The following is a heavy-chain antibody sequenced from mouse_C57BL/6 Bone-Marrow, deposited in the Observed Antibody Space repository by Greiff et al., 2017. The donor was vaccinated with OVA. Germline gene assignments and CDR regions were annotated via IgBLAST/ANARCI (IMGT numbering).Heavy chain of an antibody. CDR2: ISYDGSN. V-gene: IGHV3-6*01. J-gene: IGHJ3*01. CDR1: GYSITSGYY. Sequence: DVQLQESGPGLVKPSQSLSLTCSVTGYSITSGYYWNWIRQFPGNKLEWMGYISYDGSNNYNPSLKNRISITRDTSKNQFFLKLNSVTTEDTATYYCARPYYYGSRFAYWGQGTLVTVSA. CDR3: ARPYYYGSRFAY. D-gene: IGHD1-1*01.